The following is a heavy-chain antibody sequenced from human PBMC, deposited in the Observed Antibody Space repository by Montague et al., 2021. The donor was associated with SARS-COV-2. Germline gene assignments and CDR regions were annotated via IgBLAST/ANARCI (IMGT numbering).Heavy chain of an antibody. CDR3: ARTLGYCSGDNCYSGPFDX. CDR2: IDWDDDR. D-gene: IGHD2-15*01. CDR1: GLSLTTDGVT. V-gene: IGHV2-70*11. Sequence: PALVKPTQTVTLTCTFSGLSLTTDGVTMSWIRQPPGKALEWLARIDWDDDRYYSTSLRTRLTISKDTSKNQVVLTMTNMDPVDTATYYCARTLGYCSGDNCYSGPFDXWGQGTMVTVSS. J-gene: IGHJ3*02.